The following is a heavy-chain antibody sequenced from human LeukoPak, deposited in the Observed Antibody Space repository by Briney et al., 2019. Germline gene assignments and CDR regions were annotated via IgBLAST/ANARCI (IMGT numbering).Heavy chain of an antibody. D-gene: IGHD6-19*01. J-gene: IGHJ4*02. CDR2: ISSSGSVI. CDR3: AKDVAPDSGWDLDY. V-gene: IGHV3-48*03. Sequence: GGSLRLSCAASGFTLSSYEMNWVRQAPGKGLEWVSYISSSGSVIYYADSVKGRFTISRDNAKKSLYLQMNSLRVEDTAVYYCAKDVAPDSGWDLDYWGQGTLVTVSS. CDR1: GFTLSSYE.